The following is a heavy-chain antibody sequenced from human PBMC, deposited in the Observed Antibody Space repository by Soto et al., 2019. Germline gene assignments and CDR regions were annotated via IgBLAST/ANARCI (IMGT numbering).Heavy chain of an antibody. CDR1: GGSISSYY. D-gene: IGHD4-4*01. CDR2: IYYSGST. V-gene: IGHV4-59*01. Sequence: KTSETLSLTCTVSGGSISSYYWSRIRQPPGKGLEWIGYIYYSGSTNYNPSLKSRVTISVDTSKNQFSLKLSSVTAADTAVYYCAGWTLTTSGVDVWGQGTTVTVSS. J-gene: IGHJ6*02. CDR3: AGWTLTTSGVDV.